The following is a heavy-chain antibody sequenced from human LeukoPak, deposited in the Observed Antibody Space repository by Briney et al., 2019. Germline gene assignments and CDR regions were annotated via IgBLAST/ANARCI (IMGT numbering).Heavy chain of an antibody. J-gene: IGHJ6*02. V-gene: IGHV3-53*01. CDR1: GFTVSSNY. Sequence: GGSLRLSCAASGFTVSSNYMSWVRQAPGKGLEWVSVIYSGGSAYYADSVKGRFTISRDNSKNTLYLQMNSLRAEDTAVYYCARGYCSSTSCTDYYYGMDVWGQGTTVTVSS. CDR2: IYSGGSA. CDR3: ARGYCSSTSCTDYYYGMDV. D-gene: IGHD2-2*01.